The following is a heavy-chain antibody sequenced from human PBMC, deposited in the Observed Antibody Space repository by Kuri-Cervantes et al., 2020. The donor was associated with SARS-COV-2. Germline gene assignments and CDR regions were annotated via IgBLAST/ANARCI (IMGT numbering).Heavy chain of an antibody. D-gene: IGHD3-22*01. V-gene: IGHV4-34*01. CDR3: ARLIYYDNSGYYPSWFDP. CDR2: ISYSGST. Sequence: ESLKISCAVYGGSFSGYYWSWIRQPPGKGLEWIGGISYSGSTYYNPSLKSRVTISVDTSRNQFSLELSSVTAADTAVYYCARLIYYDNSGYYPSWFDPWGQGILVTVSS. J-gene: IGHJ5*02. CDR1: GGSFSGYY.